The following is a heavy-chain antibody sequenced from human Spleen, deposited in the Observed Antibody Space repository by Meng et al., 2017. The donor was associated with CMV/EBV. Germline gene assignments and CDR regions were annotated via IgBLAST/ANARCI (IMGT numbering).Heavy chain of an antibody. J-gene: IGHJ4*02. V-gene: IGHV3-23*01. CDR1: GFTFSDYY. CDR3: AKRGEGNNFRAGVYYFDY. D-gene: IGHD5-24*01. Sequence: GGSLRLSCAASGFTFSDYYMNWVRQAPGKGLEWISTIGGNSGATFYAGSVKGRFTISRDNSRNTLFLQMDSLTAEDTAVYYCAKRGEGNNFRAGVYYFDYWGQGTLVTVSS. CDR2: IGGNSGAT.